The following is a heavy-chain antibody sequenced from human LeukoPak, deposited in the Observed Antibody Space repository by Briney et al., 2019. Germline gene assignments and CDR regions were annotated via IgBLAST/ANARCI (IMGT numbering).Heavy chain of an antibody. J-gene: IGHJ4*02. D-gene: IGHD6-19*01. CDR1: GLTLSSYW. CDR2: INPDGREQ. Sequence: GGSLRLSCAASGLTLSSYWMRWVRLSPGMGLEWVSHINPDGREQNYVDSVKGRFTISRDNAKNSLYLQMDSLRAEDTAVYYCVRGGGSGWPYANWGQGTLVTVSS. V-gene: IGHV3-7*01. CDR3: VRGGGSGWPYAN.